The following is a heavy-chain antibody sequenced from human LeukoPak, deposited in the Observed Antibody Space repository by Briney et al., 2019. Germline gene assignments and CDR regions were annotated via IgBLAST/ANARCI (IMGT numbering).Heavy chain of an antibody. CDR2: FDPEDGET. CDR3: ATVYRGADDY. CDR1: GYTLTELS. J-gene: IGHJ4*02. V-gene: IGHV1-24*01. D-gene: IGHD3-10*01. Sequence: ASVKVSCKVSGYTLTELSMHWVRQALGKGLEWMGGFDPEDGETIYAQKFQGGVTMTEDTSTDTAYMELSSLRSEDTAVYYCATVYRGADDYWGQGTLVTVSS.